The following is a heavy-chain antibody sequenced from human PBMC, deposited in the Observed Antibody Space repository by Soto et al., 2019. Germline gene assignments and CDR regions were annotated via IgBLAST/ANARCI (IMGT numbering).Heavy chain of an antibody. CDR2: IYATGTT. Sequence: PSETLSLTCTVSGASISGFYWSWIRKSAGKGLEWIGRIYATGTTDYNPSLKSRVMMSVDTSKKQFSLKLRSVTAADTAVYYCVRDGTKTLRDWLDPWGQGISATVYS. D-gene: IGHD1-1*01. CDR3: VRDGTKTLRDWLDP. J-gene: IGHJ5*02. V-gene: IGHV4-4*07. CDR1: GASISGFY.